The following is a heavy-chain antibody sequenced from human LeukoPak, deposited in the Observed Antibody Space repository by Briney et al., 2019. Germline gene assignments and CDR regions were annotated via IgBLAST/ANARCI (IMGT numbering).Heavy chain of an antibody. Sequence: GGSLRLSCAASGFTFRRSAMTWVRQAPGKGLEWVSTIGGRGGDTDYADSVKGRFTISRDNAKNSLYLQMNSLRAEDTALYYCAKGYSYGYSSSYFDYWGQGTLVTVSS. V-gene: IGHV3-23*01. J-gene: IGHJ4*02. CDR3: AKGYSYGYSSSYFDY. CDR2: IGGRGGDT. CDR1: GFTFRRSA. D-gene: IGHD5-18*01.